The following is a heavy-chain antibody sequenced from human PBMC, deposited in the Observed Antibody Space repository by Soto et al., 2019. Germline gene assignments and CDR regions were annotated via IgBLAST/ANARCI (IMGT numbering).Heavy chain of an antibody. D-gene: IGHD3-22*01. V-gene: IGHV1-69*13. CDR3: ARAINYYDSSGYYPGWAFDI. CDR2: IIPIFGTA. CDR1: GCTISSYA. J-gene: IGHJ3*02. Sequence: GASVKLSCKDCGCTISSYAISCVRQAPGQGLEWMGGIIPIFGTANYAQKFQGRVTITADESTSTAYMELSSLRSEDTAVYYCARAINYYDSSGYYPGWAFDIWGQGTMVTVSS.